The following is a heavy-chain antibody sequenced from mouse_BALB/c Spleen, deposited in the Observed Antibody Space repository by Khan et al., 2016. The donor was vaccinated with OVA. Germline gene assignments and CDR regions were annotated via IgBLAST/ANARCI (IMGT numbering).Heavy chain of an antibody. V-gene: IGHV3-2*02. CDR3: ARWFTY. CDR2: ISYSGST. J-gene: IGHJ3*01. CDR1: GYSITSDYA. Sequence: QLEESGPGLVKPSQSLSLTCTVTGYSITSDYAWNWIRQFPGNKLEWMGYISYSGSTTYNPSLKSRISITRNQSKNQFFLKLNSVTTEDTATYYSARWFTYWGQGTLVTVSA.